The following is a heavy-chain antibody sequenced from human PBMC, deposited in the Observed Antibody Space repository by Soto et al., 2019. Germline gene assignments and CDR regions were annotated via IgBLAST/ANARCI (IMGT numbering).Heavy chain of an antibody. CDR1: GGTFSSYA. V-gene: IGHV1-69*13. CDR2: IIPIFGTA. J-gene: IGHJ6*02. D-gene: IGHD1-26*01. CDR3: AVPKWELPNYYYGMDV. Sequence: GASVKVSCKASGGTFSSYAISWVRRAPGQGLEWMGGIIPIFGTANYAQKFQGRVTITADESTSTAYMELSSLRSEDTAVYYCAVPKWELPNYYYGMDVWGQGTTVTVSS.